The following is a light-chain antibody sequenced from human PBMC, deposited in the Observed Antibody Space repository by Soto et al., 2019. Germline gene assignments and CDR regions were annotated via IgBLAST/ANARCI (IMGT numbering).Light chain of an antibody. CDR3: QQYNNLPPT. V-gene: IGKV3-15*01. J-gene: IGKJ1*01. CDR1: QGIGDT. CDR2: DTS. Sequence: DIVMTQSPAFVSASLGGRVXXXCXASQGIGDTLACDQHTPGQTPRLLIYDTSARATGVPARFSGSRSGPEFTLTISRLQSEDSAFYYCQQYNNLPPTFGQGTKVDIK.